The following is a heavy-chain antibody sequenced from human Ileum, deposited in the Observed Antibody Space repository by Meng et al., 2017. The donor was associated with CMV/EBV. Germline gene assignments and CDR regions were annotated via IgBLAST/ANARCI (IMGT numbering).Heavy chain of an antibody. CDR1: EFTVSGNY. CDR2: IYDSGKT. CDR3: ARGLGRSSYYYDY. D-gene: IGHD3-22*01. Sequence: VQLVELVGGLRQPGGFLRLSCEASEFTVSGNYMSWFRQAPGKGLEWVSVIYDSGKTYYADSVKGRFTVSRDNSKNTLFLQMNSLRVEDTALYYCARGLGRSSYYYDYWGQGTLVTVSS. V-gene: IGHV3-53*01. J-gene: IGHJ4*02.